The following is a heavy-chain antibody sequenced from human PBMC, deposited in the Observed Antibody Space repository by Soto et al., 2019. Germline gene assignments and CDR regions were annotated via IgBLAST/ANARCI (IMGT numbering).Heavy chain of an antibody. J-gene: IGHJ4*02. CDR2: ITRYSDYV. CDR1: GFTFSDFS. Sequence: GGSLRLSCTASGFTFSDFSLVWVRQGPQKGLEWVASITRYSDYVYYAESVEGRFTISRDNAKNTLFLHMDDLRAEDTAMYFCARASCSSTACYIPDYFDYWGQGTMVTVSS. CDR3: ARASCSSTACYIPDYFDY. D-gene: IGHD2-2*02. V-gene: IGHV3-21*01.